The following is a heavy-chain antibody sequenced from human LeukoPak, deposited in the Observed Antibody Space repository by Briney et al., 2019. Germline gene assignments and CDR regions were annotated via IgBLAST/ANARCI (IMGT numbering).Heavy chain of an antibody. D-gene: IGHD6-13*01. J-gene: IGHJ4*02. CDR2: IYYSGST. Sequence: PSETLSLTCTVSGGSISRYYWSWIRQPPGKGLEWIGYIYYSGSTNYNPSLKSRVNISVDTSKNQFSLKLSSVTAADTAVYYCARNGVEQQLVYFDYWGQGTLVTVSS. CDR3: ARNGVEQQLVYFDY. CDR1: GGSISRYY. V-gene: IGHV4-59*01.